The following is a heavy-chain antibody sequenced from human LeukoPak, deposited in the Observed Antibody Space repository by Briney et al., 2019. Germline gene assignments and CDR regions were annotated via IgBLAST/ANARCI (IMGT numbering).Heavy chain of an antibody. CDR2: IKEDGSEK. V-gene: IGHV3-7*01. D-gene: IGHD6-13*01. CDR3: ARRKLAAAGKGVDY. Sequence: GGSLRLSCAASGFTFSGYWMSWVRQAPGKGLEWLANIKEDGSEKYYVDSVKGRFTISRDNAKNSLYLQMNSLRAEDTAVYYCARRKLAAAGKGVDYWGQGTLVTVSS. CDR1: GFTFSGYW. J-gene: IGHJ4*02.